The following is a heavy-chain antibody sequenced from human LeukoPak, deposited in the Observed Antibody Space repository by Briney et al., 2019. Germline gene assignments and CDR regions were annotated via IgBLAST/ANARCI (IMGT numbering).Heavy chain of an antibody. CDR2: ISGSGGST. CDR1: GFTFSSYA. Sequence: PGGSLRLSCSASGFTFSSYAMSWVRQATGKALEWVSAISGSGGSTSYADSVKGRFTISRDNSKNTLYLQMNSLRAEDKAVYYCAKGKKVRGYSGYDSKIFDYWGQGTLVTVSS. D-gene: IGHD5-12*01. CDR3: AKGKKVRGYSGYDSKIFDY. V-gene: IGHV3-23*01. J-gene: IGHJ4*02.